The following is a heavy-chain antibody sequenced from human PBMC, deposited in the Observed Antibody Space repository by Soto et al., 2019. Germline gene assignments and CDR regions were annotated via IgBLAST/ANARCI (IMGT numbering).Heavy chain of an antibody. J-gene: IGHJ5*02. CDR3: AKGLDIVATKTYNWFDP. CDR1: GFTFSSYA. CDR2: ISGSGGST. D-gene: IGHD5-12*01. V-gene: IGHV3-23*01. Sequence: GESLKISCAASGFTFSSYAMSWVRQAPGKGLEWVSAISGSGGSTYYADSVKGRFTISRDNSKNTLYLQMNSLRAEDTAVYYCAKGLDIVATKTYNWFDPWGQGTLVTVSS.